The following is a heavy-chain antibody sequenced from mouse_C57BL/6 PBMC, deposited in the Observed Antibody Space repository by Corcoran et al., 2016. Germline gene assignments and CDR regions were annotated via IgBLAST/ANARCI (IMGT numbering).Heavy chain of an antibody. J-gene: IGHJ2*01. Sequence: EVQLQQSGPELVKPGASVKIPCKASGYTFTDYNMDWVKQSHGKSLEWIGDINPNNGGTIYNQKFKGKATLTADKSSSTAYMQLSSLTSEDSAVYFCARGTAQAVFDYWGQGTTLTVSS. CDR2: INPNNGGT. CDR3: ARGTAQAVFDY. D-gene: IGHD3-2*02. CDR1: GYTFTDYN. V-gene: IGHV1-18*01.